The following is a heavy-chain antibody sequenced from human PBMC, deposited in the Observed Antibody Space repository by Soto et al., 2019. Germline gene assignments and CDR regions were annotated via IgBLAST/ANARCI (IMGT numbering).Heavy chain of an antibody. Sequence: EVQLLESGGGLVQPGGSLRLSCAASGFTFGTYAMSWVRPAPGKGLDWVSGISGPGGDIYYANSVKGRFTISRDHPKSTLDLQMNSLIANDTAVYYCAKDLMVAPEDYFDSWGHGTPVTVSS. V-gene: IGHV3-23*01. CDR2: ISGPGGDI. CDR1: GFTFGTYA. D-gene: IGHD2-8*01. J-gene: IGHJ5*01. CDR3: AKDLMVAPEDYFDS.